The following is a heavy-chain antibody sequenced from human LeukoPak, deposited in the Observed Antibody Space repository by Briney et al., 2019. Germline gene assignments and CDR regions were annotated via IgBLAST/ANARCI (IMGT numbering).Heavy chain of an antibody. V-gene: IGHV5-51*01. J-gene: IGHJ5*02. CDR1: GYSFTSYW. Sequence: GESLKISCKGSGYSFTSYWIGWVRQMPGKGLEWMGIIYPGDSDTRYSPSFQGQVVISADRSIRTAYLQWNSLKTSDTAMYYCVRQRGSSGTINHFDPWGQGTLVTVSS. CDR2: IYPGDSDT. CDR3: VRQRGSSGTINHFDP. D-gene: IGHD3-10*01.